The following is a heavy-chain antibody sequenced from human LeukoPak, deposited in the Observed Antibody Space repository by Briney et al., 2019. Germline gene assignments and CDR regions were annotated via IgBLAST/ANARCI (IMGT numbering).Heavy chain of an antibody. V-gene: IGHV3-9*01. Sequence: PGRSLRLSCAAPGFTFDDYAMHWVRQAPGKGLEWVSGISWNSGSIGYADSVKGRFTISRDNAKNSLYLQMNSLRAEDTALYYCAKDPSFVASHAFDIWGQGTMVTVSS. CDR2: ISWNSGSI. D-gene: IGHD2-2*01. J-gene: IGHJ3*02. CDR3: AKDPSFVASHAFDI. CDR1: GFTFDDYA.